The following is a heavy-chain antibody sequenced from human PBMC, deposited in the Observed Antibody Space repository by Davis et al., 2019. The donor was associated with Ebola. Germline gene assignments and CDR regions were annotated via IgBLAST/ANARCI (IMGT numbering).Heavy chain of an antibody. CDR1: GGSFSGYY. Sequence: SETLSLTCAVYGGSFSGYYWSWIRQPPGKGLEWIGEINHSGSTNYNPSLKSRVTISVDTSKNQFSLKLSSVTAADTAVYYCARDGWPYYGMDVWGQGTTVTVSS. CDR2: INHSGST. J-gene: IGHJ6*02. V-gene: IGHV4-34*01. D-gene: IGHD3-10*01. CDR3: ARDGWPYYGMDV.